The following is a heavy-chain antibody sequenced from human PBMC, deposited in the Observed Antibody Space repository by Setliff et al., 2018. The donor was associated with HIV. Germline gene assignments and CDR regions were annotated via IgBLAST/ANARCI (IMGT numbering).Heavy chain of an antibody. V-gene: IGHV4-59*01. J-gene: IGHJ6*03. CDR2: IFYTGST. CDR3: VRGYCSSTTCYDDYYYMDV. CDR1: GGSISTYF. Sequence: TLSLTCTVSGGSISTYFWSWVRQTPGKGLEWIGYIFYTGSTNYNPSLKSRVTISVDTSKKQFFLKLSSVTAADTAVYYCVRGYCSSTTCYDDYYYMDVWGKGSTVTVSS. D-gene: IGHD2-2*01.